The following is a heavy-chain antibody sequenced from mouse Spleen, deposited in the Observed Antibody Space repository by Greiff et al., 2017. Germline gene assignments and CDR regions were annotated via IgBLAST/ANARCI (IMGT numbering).Heavy chain of an antibody. V-gene: IGHV5-6-5*01. CDR3: AREDYYGYFDY. CDR2: ISSGGST. J-gene: IGHJ2*01. D-gene: IGHD1-1*01. Sequence: EVMLVESGGGLVKPGGSLKLSCAASGFTFSSYAMSWVRQTPEKRLEWVASISSGGSTYYPDSVKGRFTISRDNARNILYLQMSSLRSEDTAMYYCAREDYYGYFDYWGQGTTRTVSS. CDR1: GFTFSSYA.